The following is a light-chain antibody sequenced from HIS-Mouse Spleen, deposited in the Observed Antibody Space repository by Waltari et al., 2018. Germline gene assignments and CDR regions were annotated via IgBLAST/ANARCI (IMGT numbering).Light chain of an antibody. J-gene: IGKJ3*01. Sequence: DIQITHSPSSLSASVGDRVTLTYRASEGFSNYLAWYQQKRGKVPTLLIYAASTLQSGVPARFSGSGSGTDFTLTISSLEPEDVATYYCQKYNSAPFTFGPGTRVDIK. V-gene: IGKV1-27*01. CDR3: QKYNSAPFT. CDR2: AAS. CDR1: EGFSNY.